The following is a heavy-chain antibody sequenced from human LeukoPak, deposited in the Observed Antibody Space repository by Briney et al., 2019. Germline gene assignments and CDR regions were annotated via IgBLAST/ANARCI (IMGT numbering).Heavy chain of an antibody. J-gene: IGHJ4*02. Sequence: PGGSLRLSCAASGFTFDDYAMHWVRQAPGKGLEWVSGISWNSGSIGYADSVKGRFTISRDNAKNSLYLQMNSLRAEDTALYYCAKGREIPRVRGVDGGDWGQGTLVTVSS. D-gene: IGHD3-10*01. V-gene: IGHV3-9*01. CDR3: AKGREIPRVRGVDGGD. CDR2: ISWNSGSI. CDR1: GFTFDDYA.